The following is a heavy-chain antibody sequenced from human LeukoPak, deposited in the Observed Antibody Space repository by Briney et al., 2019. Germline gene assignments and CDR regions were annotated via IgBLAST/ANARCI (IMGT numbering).Heavy chain of an antibody. CDR2: IYYSGST. J-gene: IGHJ4*02. V-gene: IGHV4-59*01. CDR3: ARDPFGEGGINY. Sequence: NPSETLSLTCTVSGGSISSYYWSWIRQPPGKGLEWIGYIYYSGSTNYNPSLKSRLTISVDTSKDQFSLKLTSVTAADTAVYYCARDPFGEGGINYWGQGTLVTVSS. CDR1: GGSISSYY. D-gene: IGHD3-10*01.